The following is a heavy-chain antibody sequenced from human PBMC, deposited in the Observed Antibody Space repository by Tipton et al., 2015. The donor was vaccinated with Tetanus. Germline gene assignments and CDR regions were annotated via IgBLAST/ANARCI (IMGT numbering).Heavy chain of an antibody. J-gene: IGHJ3*01. D-gene: IGHD4-17*01. Sequence: TLSLTCAVSGESFSGHYWSWIRQSPGKGLEWIGEINHSGSTTYSPSFKSRVTISLDTSKNRFSLKLTSVTAADAAVYYCARPSTTVTPRAFDVWGQGTMVTVSS. CDR3: ARPSTTVTPRAFDV. V-gene: IGHV4-34*01. CDR1: GESFSGHY. CDR2: INHSGST.